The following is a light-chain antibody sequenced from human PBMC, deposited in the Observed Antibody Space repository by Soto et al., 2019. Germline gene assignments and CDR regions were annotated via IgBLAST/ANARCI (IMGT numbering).Light chain of an antibody. CDR2: GAS. Sequence: EIVLTQSPGTLSLSPGERATLSCRASQSVSSSYLAWYQQKPGQAPRPLIYGASSRATGIPDRFSGSESRTDFTLTISRLEPEDFAVYYCQQYGSSPRTFGQGTKVDIK. J-gene: IGKJ1*01. CDR1: QSVSSSY. V-gene: IGKV3-20*01. CDR3: QQYGSSPRT.